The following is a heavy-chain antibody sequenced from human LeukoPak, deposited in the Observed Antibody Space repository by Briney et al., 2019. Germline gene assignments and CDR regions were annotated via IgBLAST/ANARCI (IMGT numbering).Heavy chain of an antibody. CDR1: GFTFNDFA. CDR2: ISWNSGSI. CDR3: AREPSRYYYGSGSNPDY. D-gene: IGHD3-10*01. V-gene: IGHV3-9*01. J-gene: IGHJ4*02. Sequence: PGGSLRLSCAASGFTFNDFAMHWVRQTPGKGLEWVSGISWNSGSIGYADSVKGRFTISRDNGKNALYLEMNSLRAEDTALYYCAREPSRYYYGSGSNPDYWGQGTLVTVSS.